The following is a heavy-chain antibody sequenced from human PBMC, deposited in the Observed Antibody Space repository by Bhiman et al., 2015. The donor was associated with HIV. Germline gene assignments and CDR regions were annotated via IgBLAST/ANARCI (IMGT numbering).Heavy chain of an antibody. Sequence: EVHLVESGGGLVQPGGSLRLSCAASGFTFNTYSMHWVRQGAGKGPEWVAGIGRAGDTYYPGSEKGRFTISRENAKNSLYLEMNSLRAGDTAVYYCARRRQGSASYSDAFDIWGQG. CDR1: GFTFNTYS. CDR3: ARRRQGSASYSDAFDI. CDR2: IGRAGDT. J-gene: IGHJ3*02. V-gene: IGHV3-13*01. D-gene: IGHD6-19*01.